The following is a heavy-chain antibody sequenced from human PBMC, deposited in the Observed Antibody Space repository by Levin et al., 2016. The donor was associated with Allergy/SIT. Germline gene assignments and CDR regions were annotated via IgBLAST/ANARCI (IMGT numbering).Heavy chain of an antibody. D-gene: IGHD6-19*01. J-gene: IGHJ4*02. CDR2: IYYSGST. V-gene: IGHV4-30-4*01. Sequence: WIRQPPGKGLEWIGYIYYSGSTYYNPSLKSRVTISVDTSKNQFSLKLSSVTAADTAVYYCARKGLVPGYFDYWGQGTLVTVSS. CDR3: ARKGLVPGYFDY.